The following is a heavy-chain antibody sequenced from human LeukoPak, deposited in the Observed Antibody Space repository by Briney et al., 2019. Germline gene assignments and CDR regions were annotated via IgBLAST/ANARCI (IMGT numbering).Heavy chain of an antibody. J-gene: IGHJ6*02. D-gene: IGHD3-16*02. Sequence: GGSLRLSCAASGFTVSTNYMNWVRQAPGKGLEWVSVIYSGGDTYYTDSVKGRFTISRDTSKNTLDLQMNTLRDEDTAVYYCARDLGPGNYRGYGMDVWGQGTTVIVSS. CDR3: ARDLGPGNYRGYGMDV. CDR1: GFTVSTNY. CDR2: IYSGGDT. V-gene: IGHV3-66*01.